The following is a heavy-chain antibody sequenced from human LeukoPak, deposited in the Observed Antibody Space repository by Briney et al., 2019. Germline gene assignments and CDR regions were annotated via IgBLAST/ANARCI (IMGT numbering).Heavy chain of an antibody. J-gene: IGHJ5*02. CDR1: GFTFSSYG. CDR2: IWYDGSNK. CDR3: ARPNCSSTSCYEGWFDP. V-gene: IGHV3-33*01. Sequence: GGSLRLSCAASGFTFSSYGMHWVRQAPGKGLEWVAVIWYDGSNKYYADSVKGRFTISRDNSKNTLYLQMNSLRAEDTAVYYCARPNCSSTSCYEGWFDPWGQGTLVTVSS. D-gene: IGHD2-2*01.